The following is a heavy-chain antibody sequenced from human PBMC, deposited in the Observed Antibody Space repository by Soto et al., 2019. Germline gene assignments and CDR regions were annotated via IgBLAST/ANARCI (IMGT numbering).Heavy chain of an antibody. J-gene: IGHJ4*02. Sequence: SETLSLTCTVPSASIRSGDYYWSWIRQPPGKGLEWIGYIYYSGSTYYNPSLKSRVTISVDTSKNQFSLKLSSVTAADTAVYYCARHLKDDVLTGPFEYWGQGFLVT. V-gene: IGHV4-30-4*01. CDR3: ARHLKDDVLTGPFEY. D-gene: IGHD3-9*01. CDR2: IYYSGST. CDR1: SASIRSGDYY.